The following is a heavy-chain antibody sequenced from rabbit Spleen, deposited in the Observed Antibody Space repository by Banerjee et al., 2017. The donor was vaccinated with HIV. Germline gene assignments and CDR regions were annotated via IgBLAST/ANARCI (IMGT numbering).Heavy chain of an antibody. CDR2: IYGGSSDST. V-gene: IGHV1S45*01. CDR1: RFSFSSDYW. Sequence: QEQLEESGGDLVKPEGSLTLTCTASRFSFSSDYWMYWVRQAPGKGLEWIACIYGGSSDSTYYASGAKGRFTISKTSSTTVTLQMTSLTVADTATYFCARSNSFSDLNLWGPGTLVTVS. D-gene: IGHD8-1*01. CDR3: ARSNSFSDLNL. J-gene: IGHJ4*01.